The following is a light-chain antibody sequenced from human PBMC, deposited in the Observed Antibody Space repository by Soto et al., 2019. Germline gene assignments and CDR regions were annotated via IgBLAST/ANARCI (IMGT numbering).Light chain of an antibody. CDR1: YSDVGGYNY. J-gene: IGLJ2*01. CDR2: EVT. V-gene: IGLV2-14*01. Sequence: QSALTQPASVSGSPGQSITISCTGTYSDVGGYNYVSWYQQHPGKAPKLMIYEVTNRPSGVSNRFSGSKSGNTASLTISGLQAEDEADYYCCSYTSSTTPLFGGGTKLTVL. CDR3: CSYTSSTTPL.